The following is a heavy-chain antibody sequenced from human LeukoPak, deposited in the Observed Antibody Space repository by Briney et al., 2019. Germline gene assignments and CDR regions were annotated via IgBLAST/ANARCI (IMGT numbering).Heavy chain of an antibody. J-gene: IGHJ4*02. CDR1: GHSLTDLS. Sequence: ASVKVSCKVSGHSLTDLSIHWVRQAPGKGLEWMGGFDIEDAETIYGQQFEGRVIMTEDTATETAYMELSSLKYEDTAVYYCVAEVIEVTMGDYWGQGTLVTVSS. CDR2: FDIEDAET. CDR3: VAEVIEVTMGDY. V-gene: IGHV1-24*01. D-gene: IGHD4-11*01.